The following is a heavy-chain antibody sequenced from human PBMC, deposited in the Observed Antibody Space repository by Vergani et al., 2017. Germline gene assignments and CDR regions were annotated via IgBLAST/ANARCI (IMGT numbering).Heavy chain of an antibody. Sequence: QVQLVESGGGLVKPGGSLRLSCAASGFTFSDYYMSWIRQAPGKGLEWVSYISSSGSTIYYADSVKGRFTISRDHAKNSLYLQMNSLRAEDTAVYYCARDAIVVVPAAPNWFDPWGQGTLVTVSS. CDR3: ARDAIVVVPAAPNWFDP. V-gene: IGHV3-11*01. J-gene: IGHJ5*02. CDR1: GFTFSDYY. CDR2: ISSSGSTI. D-gene: IGHD2-2*01.